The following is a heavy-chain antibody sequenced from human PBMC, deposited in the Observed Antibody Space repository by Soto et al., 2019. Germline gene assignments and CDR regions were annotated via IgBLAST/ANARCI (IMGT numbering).Heavy chain of an antibody. J-gene: IGHJ4*03. D-gene: IGHD2-15*01. CDR3: GRGSCSGRACEGAVYG. V-gene: IGHV4-39*01. Sequence: SETLSLTCTVSGGSVISPNSYWGWIRRAPGKELEWLGNIYYSRSTYYIPSLESRLTISADTSKNQFSLRLTSVTAADTAVYYCGRGSCSGRACEGAVYGWGRGTMVTFSS. CDR1: GGSVISPNSY. CDR2: IYYSRST.